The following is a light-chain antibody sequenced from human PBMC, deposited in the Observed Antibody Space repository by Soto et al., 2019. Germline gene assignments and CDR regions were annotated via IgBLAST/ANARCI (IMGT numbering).Light chain of an antibody. CDR3: QQYNTYSWT. CDR2: KAS. Sequence: DIQMTQSPSTLSASVGDRVTITCRASQSINNWLAWFQQKPGKAPKVLIYKASNLESGVPSRFSGRGSGTEFTLTISSLQPDDFATYYCQQYNTYSWTFGQGTKLEIK. J-gene: IGKJ1*01. CDR1: QSINNW. V-gene: IGKV1-5*03.